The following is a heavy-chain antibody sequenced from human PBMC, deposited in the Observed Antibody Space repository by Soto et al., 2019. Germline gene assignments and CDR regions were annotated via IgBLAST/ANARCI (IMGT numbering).Heavy chain of an antibody. Sequence: SVKVSCKASGGTFSSYAISWVRQAPGQGLEWVGGIIPIFGTANYAQKFQGRVTITADKSTSTAYMELSSPRSEDTAVYYCARDPLGYYDSSGYYYAFDTWGQGTMVTVTS. V-gene: IGHV1-69*06. J-gene: IGHJ3*02. D-gene: IGHD3-22*01. CDR1: GGTFSSYA. CDR2: IIPIFGTA. CDR3: ARDPLGYYDSSGYYYAFDT.